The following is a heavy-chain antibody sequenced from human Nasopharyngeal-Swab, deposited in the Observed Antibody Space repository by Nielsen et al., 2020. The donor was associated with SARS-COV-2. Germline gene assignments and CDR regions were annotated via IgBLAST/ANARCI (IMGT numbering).Heavy chain of an antibody. CDR1: GFTVRSNY. CDR2: IYSGGST. J-gene: IGHJ4*02. CDR3: ARRAGAAAGIDY. Sequence: GESLKISCAASGFTVRSNYMSWVRQAPGKGLEWVSVIYSGGSTYYADSVKGRFTISRDNSKNTLYLQMNSLRAEDTAVYYCARRAGAAAGIDYWGQGTLVTVSS. V-gene: IGHV3-53*01. D-gene: IGHD6-13*01.